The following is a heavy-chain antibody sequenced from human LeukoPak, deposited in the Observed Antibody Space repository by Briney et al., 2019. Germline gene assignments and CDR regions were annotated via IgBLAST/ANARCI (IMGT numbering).Heavy chain of an antibody. V-gene: IGHV6-1*01. CDR1: GDSVSSNSAA. Sequence: RSQTLSLTCAISGDSVSSNSAAWNWIRQSPSRGLEWLGRTYYRTEWHFDYADAVKGRITINSDTSKNQFSLQMNSLTPEDTAVYYCAGGWSLGVWGQGTAVAVSS. D-gene: IGHD6-19*01. CDR2: TYYRTEWHF. CDR3: AGGWSLGV. J-gene: IGHJ6*02.